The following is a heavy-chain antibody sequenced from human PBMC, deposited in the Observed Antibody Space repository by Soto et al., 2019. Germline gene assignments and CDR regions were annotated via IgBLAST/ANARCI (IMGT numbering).Heavy chain of an antibody. J-gene: IGHJ6*02. Sequence: ASVKVSCKASGYTFTSYAMHWVRQAPGQRLEWMGWINAGNGNTKYSQKFQGRVTITRDTSASTAYMELSSLRSEDTAVYYCTRGGYYDFWSGPALFLYYYYGMDVWGQGTTVTVSS. CDR1: GYTFTSYA. CDR2: INAGNGNT. CDR3: TRGGYYDFWSGPALFLYYYYGMDV. V-gene: IGHV1-3*01. D-gene: IGHD3-3*01.